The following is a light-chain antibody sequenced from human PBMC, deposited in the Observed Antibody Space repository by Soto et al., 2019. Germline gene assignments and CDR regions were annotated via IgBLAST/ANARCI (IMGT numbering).Light chain of an antibody. J-gene: IGLJ1*01. CDR2: DDT. CDR1: SSNIGAYKF. Sequence: QSALTQPRSVSGSPGQSVTISCTGTSSNIGAYKFVSWYQLHPDKAPKVMIYDDTKRPSGVPDRFSGSKSGNTASLTISGLQAEDEADYYCCSYAGSYTFVFGTGTKLTVL. CDR3: CSYAGSYTFV. V-gene: IGLV2-11*01.